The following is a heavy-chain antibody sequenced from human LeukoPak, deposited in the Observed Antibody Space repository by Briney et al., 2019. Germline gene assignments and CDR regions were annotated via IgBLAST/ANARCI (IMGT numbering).Heavy chain of an antibody. CDR3: ARSIAVAGGAFDI. D-gene: IGHD6-19*01. V-gene: IGHV5-51*01. J-gene: IGHJ3*02. CDR2: IYPGDSDT. CDR1: GYIFTSYW. Sequence: GESLKISCKGSGYIFTSYWIGWVRQMPGKGLEWLGIIYPGDSDTRYSPSFQGQVTISADKSISTAYLQWSSLKASDTAMYYCARSIAVAGGAFDIWGQGTMVTVSS.